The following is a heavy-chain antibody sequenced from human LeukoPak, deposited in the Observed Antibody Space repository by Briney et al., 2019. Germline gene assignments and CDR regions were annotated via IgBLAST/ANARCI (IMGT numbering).Heavy chain of an antibody. CDR1: GFTFSSYA. Sequence: TGGSLRLSCAASGFTFSSYAMPWVRQAPGKGLEWVAVISYDGSNKYYADSVKGRFTISRDNSKNTLYLQMNSLRAEDTAVYYCARQVTAMVFIYETHFDYWGRGTLVTVSS. D-gene: IGHD5-18*01. CDR3: ARQVTAMVFIYETHFDY. V-gene: IGHV3-30-3*01. J-gene: IGHJ4*02. CDR2: ISYDGSNK.